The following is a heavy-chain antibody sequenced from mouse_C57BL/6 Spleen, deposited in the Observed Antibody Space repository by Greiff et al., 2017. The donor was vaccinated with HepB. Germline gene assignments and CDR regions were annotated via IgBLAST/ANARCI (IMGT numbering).Heavy chain of an antibody. CDR2: IDPSDSYT. Sequence: QVQLQQPGAELVRPGPSVKLSCKASGYTFTSYWMHWVKQRPGQGLEWIGVIDPSDSYTNYNQKFKGKATLTVDTSSSTAYMQLSSLTSEDSAVYYCARYLDGYSWYFDVWGTGTTVTVSS. CDR3: ARYLDGYSWYFDV. J-gene: IGHJ1*03. V-gene: IGHV1-59*01. D-gene: IGHD2-3*01. CDR1: GYTFTSYW.